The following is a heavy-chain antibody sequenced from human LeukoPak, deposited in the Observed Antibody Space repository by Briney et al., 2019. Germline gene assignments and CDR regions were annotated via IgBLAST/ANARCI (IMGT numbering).Heavy chain of an antibody. Sequence: GASVKVSCKVSGYTLTELSMHWVRQAPGKGLEWIGGFDPEDGETIYAQKFQGRVTMTEDTSTDTAYMELSSLRSEDTAVYYCATSSLARDYFFAFDIWGQGTMVTVSS. CDR2: FDPEDGET. J-gene: IGHJ3*02. V-gene: IGHV1-24*01. CDR1: GYTLTELS. D-gene: IGHD3-10*01. CDR3: ATSSLARDYFFAFDI.